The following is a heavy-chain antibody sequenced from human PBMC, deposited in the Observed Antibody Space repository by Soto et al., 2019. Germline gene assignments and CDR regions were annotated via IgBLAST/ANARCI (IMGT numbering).Heavy chain of an antibody. CDR1: GGSISIAGFY. V-gene: IGHV4-39*01. J-gene: IGHJ4*02. CDR2: IYFTGST. Sequence: SETLSLTCSVSGGSISIAGFYWGWIRQPPGKGLEWIGSIYFTGSTYFNPSLKSRVAISVDTSKNQFSLKVNSVTAADTALYYCARSTTSFLHLDSWGQGTPVTVSS. CDR3: ARSTTSFLHLDS. D-gene: IGHD2-2*01.